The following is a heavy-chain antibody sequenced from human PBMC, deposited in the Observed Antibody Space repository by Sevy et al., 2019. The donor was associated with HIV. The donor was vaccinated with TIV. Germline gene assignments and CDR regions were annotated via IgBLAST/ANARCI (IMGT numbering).Heavy chain of an antibody. CDR1: GYSFTSHW. J-gene: IGHJ4*02. CDR2: IFPDDSYT. D-gene: IGHD3-22*01. Sequence: GESLKISCQGSGYSFTSHWIGWVRHMPGKGLEWMGIIFPDDSYTRYRPSFKGQVTFSADKSINTAYLQWSSLKASDTAMYYCATSRSGYFDSSGYYIYWGQGTLVTVSS. V-gene: IGHV5-51*01. CDR3: ATSRSGYFDSSGYYIY.